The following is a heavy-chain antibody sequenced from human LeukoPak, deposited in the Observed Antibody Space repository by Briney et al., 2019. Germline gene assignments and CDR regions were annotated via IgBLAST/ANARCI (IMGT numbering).Heavy chain of an antibody. V-gene: IGHV3-30-3*01. CDR3: ARDEPPSIDPEWLLAY. CDR2: ISYDGSNK. D-gene: IGHD3-3*01. J-gene: IGHJ4*02. CDR1: GFTFSSYA. Sequence: GRSLRLSCAASGFTFSSYAMHWVRQAPGKGLEWVAVISYDGSNKYYADSVKGRFTNSRDNSKNTLYPQMNSLRAEDTAVYYCARDEPPSIDPEWLLAYWGQGTLVTVSS.